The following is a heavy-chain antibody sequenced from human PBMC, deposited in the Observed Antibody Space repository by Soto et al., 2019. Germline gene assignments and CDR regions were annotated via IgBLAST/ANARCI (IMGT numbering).Heavy chain of an antibody. J-gene: IGHJ5*02. CDR2: ITGSGSQI. D-gene: IGHD3-10*01. Sequence: PGGSLRLSCAASGFTFSAYSMNWVRQTPGMGLEWVSTITGSGSQIHYADSVKGRFTISRDNAKGSLFLQMNSLTAADTAVYYCAREGYYYGSGSPPLGYNWFDPWGQGTLVTVSS. CDR3: AREGYYYGSGSPPLGYNWFDP. V-gene: IGHV3-21*04. CDR1: GFTFSAYS.